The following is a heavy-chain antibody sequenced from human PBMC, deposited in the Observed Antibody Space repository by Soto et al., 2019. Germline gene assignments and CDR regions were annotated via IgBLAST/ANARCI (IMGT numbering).Heavy chain of an antibody. Sequence: QVQLQESGPGLVKSSETLSLTCTVSGGSISSYYWSWIRQPPGKGLEWIGYIYYSGSTNYNPSLKSRVPLPVDTSKNQFSLKLTSVTAADTAVYFCASGSAWWGYWGQGTLVTVSS. J-gene: IGHJ4*02. CDR1: GGSISSYY. V-gene: IGHV4-59*01. CDR2: IYYSGST. D-gene: IGHD2-8*02. CDR3: ASGSAWWGY.